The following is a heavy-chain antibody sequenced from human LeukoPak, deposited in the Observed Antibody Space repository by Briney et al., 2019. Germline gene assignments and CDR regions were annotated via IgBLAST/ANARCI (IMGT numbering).Heavy chain of an antibody. CDR2: ISSSSYI. J-gene: IGHJ6*03. V-gene: IGHV3-21*01. CDR3: ARIVVVPAATDYYYYMDV. D-gene: IGHD2-2*01. Sequence: GGSLRLSCAASGFTFSSYSMNWVRQAPGKGLEWVSSISSSSYIYYADSVKGRFTISRDNAKNSLYLQMNSLRAEDTAVYYCARIVVVPAATDYYYYMDVWGKGTTVTVSS. CDR1: GFTFSSYS.